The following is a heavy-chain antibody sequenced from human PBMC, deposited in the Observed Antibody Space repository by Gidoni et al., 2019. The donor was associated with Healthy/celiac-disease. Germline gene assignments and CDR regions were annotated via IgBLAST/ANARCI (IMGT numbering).Heavy chain of an antibody. D-gene: IGHD6-13*01. CDR2: IYYSGST. Sequence: GLEWIGYIYYSGSTNYNPSLKSRVTISVDTSKNQFSLKLSSVTAADTAVYYCARHDARMWHSSSWYSWFDPWGQGTLVTVSS. V-gene: IGHV4-59*08. CDR3: ARHDARMWHSSSWYSWFDP. J-gene: IGHJ5*02.